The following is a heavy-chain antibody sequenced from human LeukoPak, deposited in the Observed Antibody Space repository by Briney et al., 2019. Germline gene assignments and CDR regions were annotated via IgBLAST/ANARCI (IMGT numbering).Heavy chain of an antibody. CDR2: ISSSSSYI. CDR3: ARDRMVRYAFDI. V-gene: IGHV3-21*04. CDR1: RFTFSSYS. D-gene: IGHD3-10*01. Sequence: GGSLRLSCAASRFTFSSYSMNWVRQAPGKGLEWVSSISSSSSYIYYADSVKGRFTISRDNSKNTLYLQMNSLRAEDTAVYYCARDRMVRYAFDIWGQGTLVTVSS. J-gene: IGHJ3*02.